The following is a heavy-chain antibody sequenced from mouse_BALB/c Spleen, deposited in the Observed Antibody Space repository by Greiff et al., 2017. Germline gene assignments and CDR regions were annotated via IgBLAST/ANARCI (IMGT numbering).Heavy chain of an antibody. J-gene: IGHJ3*01. V-gene: IGHV1S126*01. CDR3: ARNYGSRRAWFAY. D-gene: IGHD1-1*01. CDR2: IDPSDSET. CDR1: GYSFTSYW. Sequence: VQRVESGPQLVRPGASVKISCKASGYSFTSYWMHWVKQRPGQGLEWIGMIDPSDSETRLNQKFKDKATLTVDKSSSTAYMQLSSPTSEDSAVYYCARNYGSRRAWFAYWGQGTLVTVSA.